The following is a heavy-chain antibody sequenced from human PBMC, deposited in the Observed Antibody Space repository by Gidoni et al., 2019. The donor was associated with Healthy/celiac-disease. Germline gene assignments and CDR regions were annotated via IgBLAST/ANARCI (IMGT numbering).Heavy chain of an antibody. Sequence: QVQLVESGGGVVQPGRSLSLSCAASGFTFSSYGMHWVRQAPGKGLEWVAVIWYDGSNKYYADSVKGRFTISRDNSKNTLYLQMNSLRAEDTAVYYCARGGSMATIPDDYWGQGTLVTVSS. CDR3: ARGGSMATIPDDY. J-gene: IGHJ4*02. CDR1: GFTFSSYG. CDR2: IWYDGSNK. V-gene: IGHV3-33*01. D-gene: IGHD5-12*01.